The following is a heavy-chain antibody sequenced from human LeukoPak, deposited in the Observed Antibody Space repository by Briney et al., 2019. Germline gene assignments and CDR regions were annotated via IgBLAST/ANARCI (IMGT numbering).Heavy chain of an antibody. J-gene: IGHJ4*02. D-gene: IGHD1-1*01. V-gene: IGHV4-59*01. Sequence: SETLSLTCTVSGDSISNYNWNWIRQPPGKGLEWIGYIYYRGNTNYNPSLKSRLTISADTSKSQFSLRVPSVTAADTAMYYCARARTRGNNWYFDYWGQGTVVIVSS. CDR1: GDSISNYN. CDR2: IYYRGNT. CDR3: ARARTRGNNWYFDY.